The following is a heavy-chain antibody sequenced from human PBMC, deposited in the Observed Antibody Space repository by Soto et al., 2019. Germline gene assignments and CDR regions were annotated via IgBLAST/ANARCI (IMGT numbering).Heavy chain of an antibody. CDR1: GGSFSTYY. J-gene: IGHJ3*02. V-gene: IGHV4-34*01. CDR3: ARGGSNDWQVAFDI. D-gene: IGHD3-9*01. CDR2: INHSGSN. Sequence: QLQQWGAGLLKPSETLSLTCVVSGGSFSTYYYNWIRQSPGKGLEWIGEINHSGSNNYSPSLTCRVTMSFDTYKKQFSLKLTSVTAAATAVYYCARGGSNDWQVAFDIWGQGTMVTVA.